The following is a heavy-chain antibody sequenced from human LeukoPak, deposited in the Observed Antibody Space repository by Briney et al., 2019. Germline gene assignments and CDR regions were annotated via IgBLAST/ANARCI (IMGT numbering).Heavy chain of an antibody. CDR3: ARHDYNPNWYFDL. J-gene: IGHJ2*01. V-gene: IGHV1-2*02. CDR2: INPNSGGT. Sequence: GASVKVSCTASGYTFTGYYMHWVRQAPGQGLEWMGWINPNSGGTNYAQKFQGRVTMTRDTSISTAYMELSRLRSDDTAVYYCARHDYNPNWYFDLWGRGTLVTVSS. CDR1: GYTFTGYY. D-gene: IGHD4-11*01.